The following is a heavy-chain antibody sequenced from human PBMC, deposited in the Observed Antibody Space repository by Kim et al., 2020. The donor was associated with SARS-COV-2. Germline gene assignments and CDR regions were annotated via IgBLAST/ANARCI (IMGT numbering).Heavy chain of an antibody. CDR2: INHSGST. CDR3: ARLVSQLATPNFDY. V-gene: IGHV4-34*01. D-gene: IGHD1-26*01. Sequence: SETLSLTCAVYGGSFSGYYWSWIRQPPGKGLEWIGEINHSGSTNYNPSLKSRVTISVDTSKNQFSLKLSSVTAADTAVYYCARLVSQLATPNFDYWGQGTLVTVSS. CDR1: GGSFSGYY. J-gene: IGHJ4*02.